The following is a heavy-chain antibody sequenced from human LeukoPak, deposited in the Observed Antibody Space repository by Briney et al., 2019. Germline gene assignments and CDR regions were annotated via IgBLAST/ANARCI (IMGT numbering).Heavy chain of an antibody. Sequence: GASVKVSCKASGYTFTGYYMHWVRQAPEQGLEWMGWINPNSGGTNYAQKFQGRVTMTRDTSISTAYMELSRLRSDDTAVYYCARDSNRELELRGELTRFDPWGQGTLVTVSS. CDR3: ARDSNRELELRGELTRFDP. V-gene: IGHV1-2*02. CDR2: INPNSGGT. J-gene: IGHJ5*02. D-gene: IGHD1-7*01. CDR1: GYTFTGYY.